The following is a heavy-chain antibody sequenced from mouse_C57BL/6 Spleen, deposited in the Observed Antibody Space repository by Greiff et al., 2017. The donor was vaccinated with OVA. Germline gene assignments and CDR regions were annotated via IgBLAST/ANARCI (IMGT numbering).Heavy chain of an antibody. J-gene: IGHJ2*01. V-gene: IGHV5-16*01. Sequence: DVQLVESEGGLVQPGSSMKLSCTASGFTFSDYYMAWVRQVPEKGLEWVANINYDGSSTNYLHSLKSRVIISRDNAKNILYMQMSSLKSEDTATYCCGRGGGFDYWGQGTTLTVSS. CDR1: GFTFSDYY. CDR3: GRGGGFDY. CDR2: INYDGSST.